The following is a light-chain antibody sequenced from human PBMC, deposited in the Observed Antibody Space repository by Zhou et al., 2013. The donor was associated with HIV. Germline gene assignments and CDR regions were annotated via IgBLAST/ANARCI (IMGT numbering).Light chain of an antibody. Sequence: DIQLTQSPSFLSASVGDRVTITCRASQNIRSWLAWYQQKPGKAPKLLIYKASSLEGGVPSRFSGSGSGTEFTLTISSLQPDDFATYYCQQCNSYPLTFGGGTKVEIK. J-gene: IGKJ4*01. V-gene: IGKV1-5*03. CDR3: QQCNSYPLT. CDR1: QNIRSW. CDR2: KAS.